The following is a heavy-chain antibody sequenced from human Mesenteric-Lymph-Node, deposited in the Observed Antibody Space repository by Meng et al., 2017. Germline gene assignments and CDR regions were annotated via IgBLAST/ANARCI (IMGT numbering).Heavy chain of an antibody. D-gene: IGHD4-17*01. CDR3: ARPNHDGNYGFGFDY. V-gene: IGHV3-30*01. J-gene: IGHJ4*02. CDR2: ISYDGSNK. Sequence: GGSLRLSCAASGFTFSSYAMHWVRQAPGKGLEWVAVISYDGSNKYYADSVKGRFTISRDNSKTTMYLQMNSLRAEDTAVYYCARPNHDGNYGFGFDYWGQGTLVTVSS. CDR1: GFTFSSYA.